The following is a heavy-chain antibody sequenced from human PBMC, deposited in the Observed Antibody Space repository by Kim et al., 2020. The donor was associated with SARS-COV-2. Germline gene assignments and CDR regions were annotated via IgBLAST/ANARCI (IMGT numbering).Heavy chain of an antibody. V-gene: IGHV3-30*18. J-gene: IGHJ5*02. CDR3: AKAVAARQSEAGWFDP. Sequence: GGSLRLSCAASGFTFSSYGMHWVRQAPGKGLEWVAVISYDGSNKYYADSVKGRFTISRDNSKNTLYLQMNSLRAEDTAVYYCAKAVAARQSEAGWFDPWGQGTLVTVSS. D-gene: IGHD6-6*01. CDR2: ISYDGSNK. CDR1: GFTFSSYG.